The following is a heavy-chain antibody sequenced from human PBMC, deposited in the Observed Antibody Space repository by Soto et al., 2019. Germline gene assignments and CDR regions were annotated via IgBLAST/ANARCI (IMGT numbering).Heavy chain of an antibody. J-gene: IGHJ5*02. Sequence: EVQLVESGGGLVQPGGSLKLSCAASGFTFSGSAMHWVRQASGKGLEWVGRIRSKTDGGTTDYAAPVKGRVTISRDDSKNTLYLQMNSLKTEDTAVYYCTPRSFQLVPAAFTGFDPWGQGTMVTVSS. CDR2: IRSKTDGGTT. V-gene: IGHV3-15*01. CDR3: TPRSFQLVPAAFTGFDP. CDR1: GFTFSGSA. D-gene: IGHD2-2*01.